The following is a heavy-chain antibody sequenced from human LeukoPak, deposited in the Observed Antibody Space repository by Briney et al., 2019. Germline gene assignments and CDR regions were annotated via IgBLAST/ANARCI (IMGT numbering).Heavy chain of an antibody. D-gene: IGHD3-3*01. CDR3: TRSFPDFLEWFTDY. V-gene: IGHV3-49*04. Sequence: GGSLRLSCTASGFTFGDYAMSWVRQAPGKGLEWVGFIRSKAYGGTTEYAASVQGRFTISRDDSKSIAYLQMNSLKTEDTAVYYCTRSFPDFLEWFTDYWGQGTLVTVSS. CDR1: GFTFGDYA. J-gene: IGHJ4*02. CDR2: IRSKAYGGTT.